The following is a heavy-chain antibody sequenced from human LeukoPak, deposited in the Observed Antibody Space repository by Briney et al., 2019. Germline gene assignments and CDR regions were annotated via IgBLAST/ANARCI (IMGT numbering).Heavy chain of an antibody. Sequence: GGSLRLSCAASGFTFSSYSMNRVRQAPGKGLEWVSYISSSSSTIYYADSVKGRFTISRDNAKNSLYLQMNSLRAEDTAVYYCARDGGYYYDSSGQDYWGQGTLVTVSS. CDR2: ISSSSSTI. CDR1: GFTFSSYS. CDR3: ARDGGYYYDSSGQDY. J-gene: IGHJ4*02. D-gene: IGHD3-22*01. V-gene: IGHV3-48*01.